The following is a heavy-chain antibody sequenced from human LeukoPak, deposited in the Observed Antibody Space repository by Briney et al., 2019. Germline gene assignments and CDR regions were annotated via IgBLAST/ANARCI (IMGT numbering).Heavy chain of an antibody. CDR2: INPNSGGT. CDR3: AVWRGYSSGWSGPFDD. D-gene: IGHD6-19*01. V-gene: IGHV1-2*02. CDR1: GYTFTVYY. J-gene: IGHJ4*02. Sequence: GASVKVFCKASGYTFTVYYMHWVRQAPGQGLEWMGWINPNSGGTNYAQKFQGRVTMTRDTSISTGYMDLSRLTSDDSAVYYCAVWRGYSSGWSGPFDDWGQGTLVTVSS.